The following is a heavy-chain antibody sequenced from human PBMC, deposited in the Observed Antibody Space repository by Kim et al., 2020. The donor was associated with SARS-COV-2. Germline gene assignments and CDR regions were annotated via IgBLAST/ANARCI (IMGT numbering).Heavy chain of an antibody. D-gene: IGHD1-1*01. CDR2: DGET. CDR3: ATDPGLDY. V-gene: IGHV1-24*01. Sequence: DGETIYAQKFQGRVTMTEDTSTDTAYIELSSLRSEDTAVYYWATDPGLDYWGQGTLVTVSS. J-gene: IGHJ4*02.